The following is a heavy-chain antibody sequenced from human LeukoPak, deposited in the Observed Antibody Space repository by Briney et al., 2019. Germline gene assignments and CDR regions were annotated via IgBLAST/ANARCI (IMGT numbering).Heavy chain of an antibody. J-gene: IGHJ4*02. V-gene: IGHV1-69*05. CDR2: IIPIFGTA. D-gene: IGHD4-17*01. Sequence: SVKVSCKASGGTFSSYSISWVRQAPGRGLEWMGGIIPIFGTANYAQNFQGRVTITTDESTSTAYMELSSLRSEDTAVYYCARGSTTMTTFDYWGQGTLVTVSS. CDR1: GGTFSSYS. CDR3: ARGSTTMTTFDY.